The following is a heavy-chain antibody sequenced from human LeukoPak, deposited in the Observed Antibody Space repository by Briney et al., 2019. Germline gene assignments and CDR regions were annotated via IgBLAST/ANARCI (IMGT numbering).Heavy chain of an antibody. CDR2: IYYSGST. D-gene: IGHD3-16*01. CDR1: GGSISSGGYY. Sequence: TLSLTCTVSGGSISSGGYYWSWIRQHPGKGLEWIGYIYYSGSTYYNPSLKSRVTISVDTSKNQFSLKLSSVTAADTAVYYCARFITFGAFNWFDPWGQGTLVTVSS. V-gene: IGHV4-31*03. J-gene: IGHJ5*02. CDR3: ARFITFGAFNWFDP.